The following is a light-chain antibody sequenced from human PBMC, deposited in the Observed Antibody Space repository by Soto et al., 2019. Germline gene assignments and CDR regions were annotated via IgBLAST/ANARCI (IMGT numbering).Light chain of an antibody. CDR3: SSYTSSSTLAV. Sequence: QSALTQPASVSGSPGQSITISCTGTSSDVGGYNYVSWYQQHPGKAPKLMIYDVSNRPSGVSNRFSGSKSGNTASLTISGLQAEDEADYYSSSYTSSSTLAVFRTGTKVTVL. J-gene: IGLJ1*01. CDR2: DVS. V-gene: IGLV2-14*01. CDR1: SSDVGGYNY.